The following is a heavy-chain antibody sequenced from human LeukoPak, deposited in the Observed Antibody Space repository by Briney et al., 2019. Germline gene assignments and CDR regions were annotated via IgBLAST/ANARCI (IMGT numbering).Heavy chain of an antibody. D-gene: IGHD6-19*01. V-gene: IGHV3-23*01. CDR1: GFTFSRYP. CDR3: AKTSSSGWYAFDS. J-gene: IGHJ4*02. Sequence: PGGSLRLPCAASGFTFSRYPMSWVRQAPGKGLEWVSTLSAAGGGTYYADSVRGRFTISRDDSKNTLYLQMFSLRAEDTALYYCAKTSSSGWYAFDSWGQGTLVTVSS. CDR2: LSAAGGGT.